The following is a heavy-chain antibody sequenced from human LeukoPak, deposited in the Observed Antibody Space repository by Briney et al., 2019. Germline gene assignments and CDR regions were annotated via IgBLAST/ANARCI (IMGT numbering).Heavy chain of an antibody. CDR2: IYYSGGT. J-gene: IGHJ6*02. CDR3: ARHGAGTTGRLYYYNGMDV. V-gene: IGHV4-59*08. Sequence: TSETLSLTCTVSGDSISSYYWSWLRQSPGKGVEWIGHIYYSGGTRYNASLKSRLTISVDTSKKQFSLKVTSVTAADTAVYYCARHGAGTTGRLYYYNGMDVWGQGTTVTVSS. D-gene: IGHD4-11*01. CDR1: GDSISSYY.